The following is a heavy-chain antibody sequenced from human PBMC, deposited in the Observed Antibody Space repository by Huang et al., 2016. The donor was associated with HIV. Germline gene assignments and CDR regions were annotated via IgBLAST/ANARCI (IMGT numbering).Heavy chain of an antibody. Sequence: QLQLQESGPGLVKPSETLSLTCTVSGGSISSSSYYWGWIRQPPGKGMEGIGSIYSSGSTYYNPSLKSRVTISVDTSKTRFSLKLSSVTAADTAVYYCARPARYCSSTSCYMVYDYWGQGTLVTVSS. CDR1: GGSISSSSYY. CDR2: IYSSGST. CDR3: ARPARYCSSTSCYMVYDY. J-gene: IGHJ4*02. V-gene: IGHV4-39*01. D-gene: IGHD2-2*02.